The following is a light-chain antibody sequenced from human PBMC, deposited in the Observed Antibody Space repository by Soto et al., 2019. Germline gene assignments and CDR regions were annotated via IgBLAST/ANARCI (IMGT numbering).Light chain of an antibody. CDR3: QEGNT. CDR1: QTTSAW. Sequence: DLQLTQSPSTLPASVGDRVIITCRASQTTSAWLAWYQQKPGKAPKLLISKTSSLQSGVPSRFSGHGYGTDFTLTISSLQPDDFATYFCQEGNTFGQGTKVEIK. CDR2: KTS. V-gene: IGKV1-5*03. J-gene: IGKJ2*01.